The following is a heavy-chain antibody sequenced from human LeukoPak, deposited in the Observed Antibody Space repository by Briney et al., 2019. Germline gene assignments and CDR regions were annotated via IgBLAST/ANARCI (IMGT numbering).Heavy chain of an antibody. CDR2: IYSGGST. V-gene: IGHV3-66*01. J-gene: IGHJ4*02. CDR3: ARGLGYSGYDFGY. CDR1: GFTVSSNY. D-gene: IGHD5-12*01. Sequence: GGSLRLSCAASGFTVSSNYMSWVRQAPGKGLEWVSVIYSGGSTYYADSVKGRFTISRDNSKNTLYLQINSLRAEDTAVYYCARGLGYSGYDFGYWGQGTLVTVSS.